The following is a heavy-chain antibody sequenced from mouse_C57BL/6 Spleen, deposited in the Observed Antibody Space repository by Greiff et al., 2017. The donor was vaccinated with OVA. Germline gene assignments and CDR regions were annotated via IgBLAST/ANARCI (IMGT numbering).Heavy chain of an antibody. V-gene: IGHV1-50*01. Sequence: QVQLQQSGAELVKPGASVKLSCKASGYTFTSYWMQWVKQRPGQGLEWIGEIDPSDSYTNYNQKFKGKATLTVDTSSSTAYMQLSSLTSEDSAVYYCARNYDGRGYYFDYWGQGTTLTVSS. J-gene: IGHJ2*01. CDR3: ARNYDGRGYYFDY. CDR2: IDPSDSYT. D-gene: IGHD1-1*01. CDR1: GYTFTSYW.